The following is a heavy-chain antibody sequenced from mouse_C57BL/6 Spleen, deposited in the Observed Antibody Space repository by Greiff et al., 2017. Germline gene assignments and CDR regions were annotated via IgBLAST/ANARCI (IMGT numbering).Heavy chain of an antibody. V-gene: IGHV1-54*01. CDR3: ARSEVDYAMDY. J-gene: IGHJ4*01. CDR1: GYAFTNYL. D-gene: IGHD1-1*02. Sequence: QVQLKESGAELVRPGTSVKVSCKASGYAFTNYLIEWVKQRPGQGLEWIGVINPGSGGTNYNEKFKGKATLTADKSSSTAYMQLSSLTSEDSAVYFCARSEVDYAMDYWGQGTSVTVSS. CDR2: INPGSGGT.